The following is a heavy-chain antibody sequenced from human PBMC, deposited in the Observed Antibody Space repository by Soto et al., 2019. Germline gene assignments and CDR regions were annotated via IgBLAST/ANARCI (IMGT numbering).Heavy chain of an antibody. J-gene: IGHJ4*02. CDR3: ARNRWRGYCSGGSCYAEREYYFDY. CDR2: IYYSGST. Sequence: QVQLQESGPGLVKPSQTLSLTCTVSGGSISSGDYYWSWIRQPPGKGLEWIGYIYYSGSTYYNVSLKSRVTISVDTSKYQFSLKLNSVTAADTAVYYCARNRWRGYCSGGSCYAEREYYFDYWGQGILVTVSS. V-gene: IGHV4-30-4*01. CDR1: GGSISSGDYY. D-gene: IGHD2-15*01.